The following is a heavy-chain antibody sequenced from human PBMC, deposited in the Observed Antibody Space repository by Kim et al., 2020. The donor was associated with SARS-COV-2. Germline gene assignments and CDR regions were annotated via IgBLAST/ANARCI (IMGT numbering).Heavy chain of an antibody. D-gene: IGHD1-1*01. V-gene: IGHV3-43*01. J-gene: IGHJ4*02. CDR3: AKEQLATRWVSVDS. CDR2: INKNGRKT. Sequence: GGSLRLSCSASGFPFDDFGMHWVRQVPGRSLEWVSLINKNGRKTFYSDSVKGRFTISRDNSENSLYLQMDGLTPEDTAVYYCAKEQLATRWVSVDSWGQG. CDR1: GFPFDDFG.